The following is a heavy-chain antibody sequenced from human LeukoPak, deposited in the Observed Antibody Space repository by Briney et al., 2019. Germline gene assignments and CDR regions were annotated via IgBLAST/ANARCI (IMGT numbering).Heavy chain of an antibody. CDR2: ISSSSTIK. CDR1: GFTFGGSE. J-gene: IGHJ6*03. Sequence: GGSLRLSCSVSGFTFGGSEMNWVRQAPGKGLEWVSYISSSSTIKYYGDSVKCRFTISRDNAKNSLYLQMNSLRVEDTAVYYCARLDYMDVWGKGTTVTISS. V-gene: IGHV3-48*03. CDR3: ARLDYMDV.